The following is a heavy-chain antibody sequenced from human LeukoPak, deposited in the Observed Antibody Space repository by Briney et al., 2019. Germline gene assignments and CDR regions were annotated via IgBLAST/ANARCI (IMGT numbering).Heavy chain of an antibody. CDR3: ARGVKGPRGAFDY. D-gene: IGHD5/OR15-5a*01. V-gene: IGHV1-69*05. Sequence: SVKVSCKASGGTFSSYAISWVRQAPGQGLEWMGGIIPIFGTANYAQKFQGRVTITTDESTSTAYMELSSLRSEDTAVYYCARGVKGPRGAFDYWGQGTLVTVSS. CDR1: GGTFSSYA. J-gene: IGHJ4*02. CDR2: IIPIFGTA.